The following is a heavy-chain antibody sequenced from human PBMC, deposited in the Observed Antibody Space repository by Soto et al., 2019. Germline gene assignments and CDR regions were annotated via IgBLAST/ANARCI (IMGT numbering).Heavy chain of an antibody. CDR2: IIPILGIA. CDR3: ARGDRGDAFDI. J-gene: IGHJ3*02. Sequence: GASVKVSCKASGYTFTSYTISWVRQAPGQGLEWMGRIIPILGIANYAQKFQGRVTITADKSTSTAYMELSSLRSEDTAVYYCARGDRGDAFDIWGQGTMVTVSS. D-gene: IGHD3-16*02. V-gene: IGHV1-69*02. CDR1: GYTFTSYT.